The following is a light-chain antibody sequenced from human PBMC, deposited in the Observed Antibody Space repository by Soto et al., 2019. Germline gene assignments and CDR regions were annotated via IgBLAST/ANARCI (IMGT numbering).Light chain of an antibody. Sequence: SYELTQSPSVSASPGQTARITCSGDALPRQYVYWYQQRPGQAPMLVISKDSERPSGIPERFSGSSSGTTATLTISGVQAEDEADDYCQSADSRGTYSVIFGGGTKLTVL. CDR1: ALPRQY. J-gene: IGLJ2*01. CDR3: QSADSRGTYSVI. CDR2: KDS. V-gene: IGLV3-25*03.